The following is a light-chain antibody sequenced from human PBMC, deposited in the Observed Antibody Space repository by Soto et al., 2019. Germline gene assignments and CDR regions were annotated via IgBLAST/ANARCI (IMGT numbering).Light chain of an antibody. CDR1: SSDVGIFNY. V-gene: IGLV2-8*01. CDR3: CSYAGRNTLI. Sequence: QSVLTQPPSASGSPGQSATISCTGTSSDVGIFNYVSWYQQHPDQAPKLLIFEVNKRPAGVPDRFSASKSGNTASLTVSGLQAEDEADYYCCSYAGRNTLIVGGGTKLAVL. CDR2: EVN. J-gene: IGLJ2*01.